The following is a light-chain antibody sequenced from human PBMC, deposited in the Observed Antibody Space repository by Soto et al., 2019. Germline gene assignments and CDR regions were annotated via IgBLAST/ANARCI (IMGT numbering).Light chain of an antibody. J-gene: IGKJ1*01. V-gene: IGKV3-15*01. Sequence: EIVMTQSPATLSLSPGERATLSCRASQSVSSNLAWYQQKPGQAPRLLIYGASTRATGIPARFSGSGSGTEFTLTISSLQSEDFAVDYCQQYNNWPPWTFGHGTKVDIK. CDR1: QSVSSN. CDR2: GAS. CDR3: QQYNNWPPWT.